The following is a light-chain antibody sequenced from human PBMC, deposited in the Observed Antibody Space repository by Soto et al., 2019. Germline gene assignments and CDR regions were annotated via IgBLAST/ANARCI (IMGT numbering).Light chain of an antibody. CDR2: GAS. CDR1: QSVSSD. CDR3: QQHNNWPRT. J-gene: IGKJ1*01. V-gene: IGKV3-15*01. Sequence: THSPGTLSLSPGERATLSCRASQSVSSDLAWYHQKPGQAPRLLIYGASTRATGIPARFSGSGSGTEFTLTINSLQSEDFAVYYCQQHNNWPRTFGQGTKVDIK.